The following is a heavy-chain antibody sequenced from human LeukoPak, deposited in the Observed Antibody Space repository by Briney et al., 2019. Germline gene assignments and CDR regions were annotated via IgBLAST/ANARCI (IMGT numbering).Heavy chain of an antibody. CDR2: IYYSGST. Sequence: SETLSLTCTVSGGSISSSSNYWGWIRQPPGKGLEWIGIIYYSGSTYYNPSLKSRVTISVDTSKNQFSLKLSSVTAADTAVYYCARDDIAAAANWFDPWGQGTLVTVSS. CDR3: ARDDIAAAANWFDP. CDR1: GGSISSSSNY. V-gene: IGHV4-39*07. J-gene: IGHJ5*02. D-gene: IGHD6-13*01.